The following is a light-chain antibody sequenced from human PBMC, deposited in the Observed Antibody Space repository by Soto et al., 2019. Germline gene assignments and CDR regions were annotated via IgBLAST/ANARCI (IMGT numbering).Light chain of an antibody. J-gene: IGKJ1*01. CDR2: KAS. Sequence: DIQMTPSPSALSASVGDRVTITCRGSQGISSWLAWYQQKPGKAPRLLIYKASSLASGVPSRFSGSGSGTEFTLTISSLQPDDFATYHCQQHTTFGQGTKVEI. CDR1: QGISSW. V-gene: IGKV1-5*03. CDR3: QQHTT.